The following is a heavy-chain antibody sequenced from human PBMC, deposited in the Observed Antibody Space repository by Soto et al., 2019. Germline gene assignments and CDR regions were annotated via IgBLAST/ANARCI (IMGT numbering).Heavy chain of an antibody. Sequence: SETLSLTCTVSGGSVSSGSYYWGWIRQPPGKGQEWIGYIYHSGSTNYNPSLRSRVTISLDTTKTPFSLSLTSVPAPPTATYYCARLSAAWFDPWGQGTLVTVSS. CDR1: GGSVSSGSYY. J-gene: IGHJ5*02. D-gene: IGHD6-19*01. CDR2: IYHSGST. CDR3: ARLSAAWFDP. V-gene: IGHV4-61*03.